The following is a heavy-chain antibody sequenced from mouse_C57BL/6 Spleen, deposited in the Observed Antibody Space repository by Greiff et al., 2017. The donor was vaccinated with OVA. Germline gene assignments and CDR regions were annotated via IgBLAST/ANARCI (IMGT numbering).Heavy chain of an antibody. CDR1: GYSITSGYY. CDR3: AREGDGYTGFAY. D-gene: IGHD2-3*01. J-gene: IGHJ3*01. Sequence: VQLQQSGPGLVKPSQSLSLTCSVTGYSITSGYYWNWIRRFPGNKLEWMGYISYDGSNNYNPSLKNRISITRDTSKNQFFLKLNSVTTEDTATYYCAREGDGYTGFAYWGQGTLVTVSA. V-gene: IGHV3-6*01. CDR2: ISYDGSN.